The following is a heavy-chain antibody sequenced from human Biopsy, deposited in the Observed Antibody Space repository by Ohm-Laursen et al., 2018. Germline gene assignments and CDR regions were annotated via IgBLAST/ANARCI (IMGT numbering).Heavy chain of an antibody. J-gene: IGHJ6*02. V-gene: IGHV1-18*01. CDR1: GYRFANYG. Sequence: ASVKVSCKASGYRFANYGISWARQASGQRPEWMGWVSGYNGVTNYARKFQGRVTMTIEKSTTTAYMELRGLRSDDTAVYYCGRDYYYNGTDIWGPGTTLTVSS. CDR2: VSGYNGVT. CDR3: GRDYYYNGTDI.